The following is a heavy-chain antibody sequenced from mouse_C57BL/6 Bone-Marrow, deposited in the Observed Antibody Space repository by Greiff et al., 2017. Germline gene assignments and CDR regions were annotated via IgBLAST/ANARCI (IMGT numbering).Heavy chain of an antibody. Sequence: EVQLVESEGGLVQPGSSMKLSCTASGFTFSDYYMAWVRQVPEKGLEWVANINYDGSSTYYLDSLKSRFIISRDNAKNILYLQMSSLKSEDTATYYCARFRGYDYDGVDYWGQGTTLTVSS. CDR3: ARFRGYDYDGVDY. CDR2: INYDGSST. CDR1: GFTFSDYY. D-gene: IGHD2-4*01. J-gene: IGHJ2*01. V-gene: IGHV5-16*01.